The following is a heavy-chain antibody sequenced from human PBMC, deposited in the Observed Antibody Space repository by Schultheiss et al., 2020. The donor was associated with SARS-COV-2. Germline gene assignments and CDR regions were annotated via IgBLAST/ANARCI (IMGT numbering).Heavy chain of an antibody. Sequence: SQTLSLTCAVYGGSFSGYYWSWIRQPPGKGLEWIGEINHSGSTNYNPSLKSRVTISVDTSKNQFSLKLSSVTAADTAVYYCARARYSSGWFNGMDVWGQGTTVTVSS. D-gene: IGHD6-19*01. V-gene: IGHV4-34*01. CDR1: GGSFSGYY. CDR2: INHSGST. CDR3: ARARYSSGWFNGMDV. J-gene: IGHJ6*02.